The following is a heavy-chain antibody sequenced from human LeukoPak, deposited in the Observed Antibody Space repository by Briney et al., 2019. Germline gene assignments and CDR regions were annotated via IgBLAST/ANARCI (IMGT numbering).Heavy chain of an antibody. CDR3: ASTRGYSYGNWFDP. J-gene: IGHJ5*02. CDR2: IYYSGST. Sequence: PSETLSLTCTVSGGSIRTYYWSWIRQPPGKRLEWIGYIYYSGSTNYNPSLKSRVTISIDMSKNQFSLKLSSVTAADTAVYYCASTRGYSYGNWFDPWGQGTLVTVSS. CDR1: GGSIRTYY. D-gene: IGHD5-18*01. V-gene: IGHV4-59*01.